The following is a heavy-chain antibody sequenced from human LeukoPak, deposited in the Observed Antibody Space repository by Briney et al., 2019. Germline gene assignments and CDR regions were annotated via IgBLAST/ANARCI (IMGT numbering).Heavy chain of an antibody. D-gene: IGHD6-13*01. V-gene: IGHV3-33*01. CDR1: GLTLSSYG. CDR3: ARIAAAGPYNFDY. J-gene: IGHJ4*02. CDR2: IWYDGSNK. Sequence: GGSLRLSCAASGLTLSSYGMHWVGQAPGKGLEWVSVIWYDGSNKYYADSVKRRFTISRDNSKNTLYLQMNSLRAEDTAVYYCARIAAAGPYNFDYWGQGTLVTVSS.